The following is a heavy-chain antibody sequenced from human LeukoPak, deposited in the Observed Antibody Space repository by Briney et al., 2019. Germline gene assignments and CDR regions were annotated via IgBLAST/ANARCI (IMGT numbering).Heavy chain of an antibody. D-gene: IGHD3-10*01. Sequence: GRSLRLSCAASGFSFIFYGMHWVRQAPGKGLEWVALIWHDGNEKYYADSVKGRFTISRDNSKNTLFLLLNSLRAEDTAVYYCAKDNHTHVGVDDEIIGDDYYYMVVWGKGTTVTVSS. CDR2: IWHDGNEK. CDR1: GFSFIFYG. V-gene: IGHV3-33*03. CDR3: AKDNHTHVGVDDEIIGDDYYYMVV. J-gene: IGHJ6*03.